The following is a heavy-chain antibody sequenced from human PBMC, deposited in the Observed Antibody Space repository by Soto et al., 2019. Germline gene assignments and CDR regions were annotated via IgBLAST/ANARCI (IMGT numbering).Heavy chain of an antibody. Sequence: SVKVSCKASGGTFSSYAISWVRQAPGQGLEWMGGIIPIFGTANYAQKFQGRVTITADESTSTAYMELSSLRSEDTAVYYCVRDSPIGSTYSGYDGIDYWGQGTLVTVSS. J-gene: IGHJ4*02. D-gene: IGHD5-12*01. CDR2: IIPIFGTA. CDR3: VRDSPIGSTYSGYDGIDY. CDR1: GGTFSSYA. V-gene: IGHV1-69*13.